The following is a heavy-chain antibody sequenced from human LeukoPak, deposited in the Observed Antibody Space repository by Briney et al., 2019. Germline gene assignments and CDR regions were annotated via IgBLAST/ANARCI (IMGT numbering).Heavy chain of an antibody. D-gene: IGHD5-24*01. CDR2: IYPGDSVT. J-gene: IGHJ4*02. CDR1: GYSFTSYW. CDR3: ARRGDGYNLNFDY. V-gene: IGHV5-51*01. Sequence: GESLKISCKGSGYSFTSYWIGWVRQMPGKGLEWMGIIYPGDSVTRYSPSFQGQVTISAVKSISTAYLQWSSLKASDTAMYYCARRGDGYNLNFDYWGQGTLVTVSS.